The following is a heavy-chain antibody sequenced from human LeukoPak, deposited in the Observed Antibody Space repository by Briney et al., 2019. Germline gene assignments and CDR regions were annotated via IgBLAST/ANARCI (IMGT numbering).Heavy chain of an antibody. CDR2: IYWDDDK. CDR3: ARFSGYQNWFDP. CDR1: GFSLSTSGVG. J-gene: IGHJ5*02. Sequence: SGPTLVKPTQTLTLTCTFSGFSLSTSGVGVGWIRQPPGKALEWPALIYWDDDKRYSPSLKSRLTITKDTSKNQVVLTMTNMNPVDTATYYCARFSGYQNWFDPWGQGTLVTVSS. D-gene: IGHD5-12*01. V-gene: IGHV2-5*02.